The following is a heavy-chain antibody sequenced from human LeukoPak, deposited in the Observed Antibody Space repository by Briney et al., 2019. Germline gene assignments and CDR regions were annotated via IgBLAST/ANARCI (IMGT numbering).Heavy chain of an antibody. CDR1: GFTVSRKY. Sequence: PGGSLRLSCAASGFTVSRKYMSWVRQAPGKGLEWVSVIYSDDSTYYADSVKGRLTISRDNSKNTLYLEMNSLRAEDTALYYCAGRRDCRDDCLDYWGQGTLVTVSP. D-gene: IGHD2-15*01. J-gene: IGHJ4*02. V-gene: IGHV3-66*01. CDR3: AGRRDCRDDCLDY. CDR2: IYSDDST.